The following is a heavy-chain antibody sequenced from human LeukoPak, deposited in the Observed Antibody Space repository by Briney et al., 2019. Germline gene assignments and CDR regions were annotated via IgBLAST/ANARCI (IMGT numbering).Heavy chain of an antibody. CDR1: GYSISSSYY. D-gene: IGHD3-10*01. V-gene: IGHV4-38-2*01. Sequence: TSETLSLTCAVSGYSISSSYYWGWIRQPPGKGLEWIGSIYHSGSTYSNPSLKSRVPISVATSQNPFSLKLGPVTAADTAVYYCARGFGELVTFDYWGQGTLVTLSS. CDR3: ARGFGELVTFDY. J-gene: IGHJ4*02. CDR2: IYHSGST.